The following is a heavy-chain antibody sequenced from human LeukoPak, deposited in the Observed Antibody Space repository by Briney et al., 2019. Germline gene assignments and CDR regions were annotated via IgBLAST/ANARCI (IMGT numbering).Heavy chain of an antibody. CDR1: GGSFSGHY. V-gene: IGHV4-34*01. CDR2: INHSGST. Sequence: SETLSLTCAVYGGSFSGHYWSWIRQPPGKGLEWIGEINHSGSTNYNPSLKSRVTTSVDTSKNQFSLKLSSVTAADTAVYYCAREGTTPPLGDYYYGMDVWGQGTTVTVSS. J-gene: IGHJ6*02. D-gene: IGHD1-1*01. CDR3: AREGTTPPLGDYYYGMDV.